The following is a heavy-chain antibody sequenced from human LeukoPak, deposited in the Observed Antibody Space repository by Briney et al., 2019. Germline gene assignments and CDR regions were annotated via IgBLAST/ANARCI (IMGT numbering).Heavy chain of an antibody. CDR3: TKLSGPAAPDY. J-gene: IGHJ4*01. Sequence: GGSLRLSCAASGFTFSGHWMSWLRQAPGKGLECVAHISEDGSEKSYVDSLKGRFTISRDNAKNFLYLEMNSLRVEDTAVYYCTKLSGPAAPDYWGQGTLITVSS. CDR2: ISEDGSEK. D-gene: IGHD2-2*01. CDR1: GFTFSGHW. V-gene: IGHV3-7*01.